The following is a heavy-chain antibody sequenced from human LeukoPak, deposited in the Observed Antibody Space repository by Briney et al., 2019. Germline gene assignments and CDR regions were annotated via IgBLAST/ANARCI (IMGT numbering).Heavy chain of an antibody. CDR2: INHSGST. D-gene: IGHD3-3*01. CDR3: ARLYYDFWSGYFPFDY. V-gene: IGHV4-38-2*02. Sequence: PSETLSLTCTVSGYSISNGYYWGWIRQPPGKGLEWIGEINHSGSTNYNPSLKSRVTISVDTSKNQFSLKLSSVTAADTAVYYCARLYYDFWSGYFPFDYWGQGTLVTVSS. CDR1: GYSISNGYY. J-gene: IGHJ4*02.